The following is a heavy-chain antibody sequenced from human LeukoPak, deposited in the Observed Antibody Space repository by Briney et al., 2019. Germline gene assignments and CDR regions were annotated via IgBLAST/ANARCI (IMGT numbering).Heavy chain of an antibody. V-gene: IGHV3-53*01. Sequence: PGGSLRLSCAASEFSVGSNYMTWVRQAPGKGLEWVSLIYSGGSTYYAESVRGGFTISRDNSKNTLYLQMNSLRAEDTALYYCAKIGGNVVYWGQGTLVTVSS. CDR1: EFSVGSNY. CDR2: IYSGGST. J-gene: IGHJ4*02. D-gene: IGHD4-23*01. CDR3: AKIGGNVVY.